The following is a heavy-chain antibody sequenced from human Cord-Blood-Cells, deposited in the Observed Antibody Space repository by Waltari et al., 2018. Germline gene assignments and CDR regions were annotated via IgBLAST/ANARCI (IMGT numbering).Heavy chain of an antibody. CDR2: INHSGST. CDR1: GWSFSGYH. CDR3: ARGLSSSFAFDI. D-gene: IGHD6-6*01. J-gene: IGHJ3*02. Sequence: QVQLQPWGAGLLKPSETLSLTCAVFGWSFSGYHWSWIRQPPGKGLEWIGEINHSGSTNYNPSLKSRVTISVDTSKNQFSLKLSSVTAADTAVYYCARGLSSSFAFDIWGQGTMVTVSS. V-gene: IGHV4-34*01.